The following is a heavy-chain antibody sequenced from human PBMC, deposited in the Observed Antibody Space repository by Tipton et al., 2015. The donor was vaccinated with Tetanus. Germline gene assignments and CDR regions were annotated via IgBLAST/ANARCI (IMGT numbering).Heavy chain of an antibody. CDR2: ISAYNGKT. V-gene: IGHV1-18*01. CDR3: ARGMDYDSSGIDDF. D-gene: IGHD3-22*01. J-gene: IGHJ4*02. Sequence: QLVQSGPEVKEPGASVKVSCKASGYNFVNFGISWVRQAPGQGLEWMGWISAYNGKTKYAQRLQGRVTMTTDRSASTAYMDLRRLRSDDTAVYYCARGMDYDSSGIDDFWGQGTLVTVSS. CDR1: GYNFVNFG.